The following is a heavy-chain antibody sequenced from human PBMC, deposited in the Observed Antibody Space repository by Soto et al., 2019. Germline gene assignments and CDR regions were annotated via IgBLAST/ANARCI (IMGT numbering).Heavy chain of an antibody. Sequence: PSETLSLTCTVSGGSISSYYWSWIRQPPGKGLEWIGYIYYSGSTNYNPSLKSRVTISVDTSKNQFSLKLSSVTAADTAVYYCARDGAYYYGSGSYYRRPGHYYYCMDVWGQGTTVTVS. J-gene: IGHJ6*02. D-gene: IGHD3-10*01. CDR3: ARDGAYYYGSGSYYRRPGHYYYCMDV. CDR2: IYYSGST. CDR1: GGSISSYY. V-gene: IGHV4-59*01.